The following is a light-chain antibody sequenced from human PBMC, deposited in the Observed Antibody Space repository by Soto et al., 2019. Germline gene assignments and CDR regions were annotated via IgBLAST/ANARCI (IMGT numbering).Light chain of an antibody. CDR3: QQYNNWPFS. CDR1: QGVTTN. V-gene: IGKV3-15*01. J-gene: IGKJ5*01. Sequence: EIVMTQSPASQSLSPGERVTRSCRAGQGVTTNFAWYQQKSGQSPRLLIYDVSTRATGVPARFSGTGSETDFTLTISGLQSEDSAVYFCQQYNNWPFSFGQGTRLEI. CDR2: DVS.